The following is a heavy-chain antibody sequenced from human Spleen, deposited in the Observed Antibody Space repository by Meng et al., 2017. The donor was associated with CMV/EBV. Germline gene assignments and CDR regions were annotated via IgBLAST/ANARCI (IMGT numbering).Heavy chain of an antibody. CDR1: GGTFGSNA. D-gene: IGHD3-16*01. Sequence: SVKVSCKASGGTFGSNALSWVRQAPGQGLEWMGGIIPILGLSTYTQRFQGRVTITADKSTGTGYMEVPSLRFDDTTVYYCVTYQYDSGWTEDSWGQGTLVTVSS. J-gene: IGHJ4*02. CDR2: IIPILGLS. CDR3: VTYQYDSGWTEDS. V-gene: IGHV1-69*10.